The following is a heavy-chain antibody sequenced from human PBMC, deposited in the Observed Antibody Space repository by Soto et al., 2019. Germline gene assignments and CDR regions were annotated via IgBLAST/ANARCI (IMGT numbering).Heavy chain of an antibody. CDR1: GYTFTSYA. CDR2: INAGNGNT. D-gene: IGHD5-18*01. Sequence: ASVKVSCKASGYTFTSYAMHWVRQAPGQRLEWMGWINAGNGNTKYSQKFQGRVTITRDTSASTAYMELSSLRSEDTAVYYCARDGGYSYGSGAFDIWGQGTMVTV. V-gene: IGHV1-3*01. CDR3: ARDGGYSYGSGAFDI. J-gene: IGHJ3*02.